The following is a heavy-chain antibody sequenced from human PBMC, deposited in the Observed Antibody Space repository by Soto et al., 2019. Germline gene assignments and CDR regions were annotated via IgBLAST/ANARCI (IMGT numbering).Heavy chain of an antibody. J-gene: IGHJ5*02. V-gene: IGHV1-69*06. CDR1: GGTFSSYA. D-gene: IGHD3-3*01. CDR3: ATPWLRFLEWLFILDP. Sequence: SVKVSCKASGGTFSSYAISWVRQAPGQGLEWMGGIIPIFGTANYAQKFQGRVTITADKSTSTAYMELSSLRSEDTAVYYCATPWLRFLEWLFILDPWGQRTLVTVSS. CDR2: IIPIFGTA.